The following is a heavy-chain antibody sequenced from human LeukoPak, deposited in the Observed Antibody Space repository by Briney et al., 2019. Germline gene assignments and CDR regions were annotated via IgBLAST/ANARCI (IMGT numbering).Heavy chain of an antibody. CDR3: ARGGSYFAY. Sequence: SETPSLTCIVSGDSISGYYWSWIRQPPGKGLEWIGNIYYNGNTNYNPSLRSRLSISLDMSKNQFSLKLSSVTAADTAVYHCARGGSYFAYWGQGTLVTVSS. CDR2: IYYNGNT. V-gene: IGHV4-59*01. CDR1: GDSISGYY. J-gene: IGHJ4*02. D-gene: IGHD1-26*01.